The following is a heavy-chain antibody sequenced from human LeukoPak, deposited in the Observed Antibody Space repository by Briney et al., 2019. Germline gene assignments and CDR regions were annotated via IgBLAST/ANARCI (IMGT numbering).Heavy chain of an antibody. CDR1: GFTFSSYG. J-gene: IGHJ4*02. CDR3: ARDSGAYYDSSGYLGIFHY. V-gene: IGHV3-33*01. Sequence: GSLRLSCAASGFTFSSYGMHWVRQAPGKGLEWVAVIWYDGSNKYYADSVKGRFTISRDNSKNTLYLQMNSLRAEDTAVYYCARDSGAYYDSSGYLGIFHYWGQGTLVTVSS. CDR2: IWYDGSNK. D-gene: IGHD3-22*01.